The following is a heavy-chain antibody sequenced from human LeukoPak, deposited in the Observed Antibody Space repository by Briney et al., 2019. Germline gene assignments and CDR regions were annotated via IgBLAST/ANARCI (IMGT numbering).Heavy chain of an antibody. J-gene: IGHJ4*02. V-gene: IGHV3-7*01. CDR3: GTSRDTAIEM. CDR1: GFMFTSYW. D-gene: IGHD5-18*01. CDR2: IKEDGSDK. Sequence: PGGSLRLSCAASGFMFTSYWMTWVRQALGKGLEWVANIKEDGSDKYYADSVKGRFTISRDNAKRSAYLQMNSLRAEDTAVYYCGTSRDTAIEMGGQGTLVTVSS.